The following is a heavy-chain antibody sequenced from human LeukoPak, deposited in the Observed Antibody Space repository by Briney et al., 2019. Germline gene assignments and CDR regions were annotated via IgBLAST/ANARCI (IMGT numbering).Heavy chain of an antibody. CDR1: GGSISSYY. CDR2: IYYSGST. V-gene: IGHV4-59*01. D-gene: IGHD6-19*01. J-gene: IGHJ6*02. Sequence: SETLSLTCTVSGGSISSYYWSWIRQPPGKGLEWIGYIYYSGSTNYNPSLKSRVTISVDTFKNQFSLKLSSVTAADTAVYYCARDSSVAGISYYYYYGMDVWGQGTTVTVSS. CDR3: ARDSSVAGISYYYYYGMDV.